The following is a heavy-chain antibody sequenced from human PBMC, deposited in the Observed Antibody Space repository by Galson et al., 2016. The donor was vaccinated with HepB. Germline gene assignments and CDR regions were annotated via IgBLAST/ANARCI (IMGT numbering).Heavy chain of an antibody. V-gene: IGHV2-70*11. CDR3: ARGRLSRTIFYFDH. CDR2: IHWDDDK. D-gene: IGHD1-7*01. Sequence: PALVKPTQSLTLTCTFSGFSLSTNGMCVNWIRQPPGKALEWLARIHWDDDKYYNTSLKTRLTISRDPSKNQVLLTMPNMDPADTAIYYCARGRLSRTIFYFDHWGLGTLVTVSS. CDR1: GFSLSTNGMC. J-gene: IGHJ4*02.